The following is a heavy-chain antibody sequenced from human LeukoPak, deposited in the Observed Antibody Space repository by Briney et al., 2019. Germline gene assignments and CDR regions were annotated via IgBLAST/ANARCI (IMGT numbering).Heavy chain of an antibody. V-gene: IGHV3-23*01. Sequence: GGSLRLSCAASGFTFSSYAMSWVRQAPGKGLEWVSAISGSGGTTYCADSVKGRFTISRDNSKNTLFLQMNSLRAEDTAVYYCAKQAAMVSLDYWGQGTLVTVSS. CDR2: ISGSGGTT. D-gene: IGHD5-18*01. J-gene: IGHJ4*02. CDR3: AKQAAMVSLDY. CDR1: GFTFSSYA.